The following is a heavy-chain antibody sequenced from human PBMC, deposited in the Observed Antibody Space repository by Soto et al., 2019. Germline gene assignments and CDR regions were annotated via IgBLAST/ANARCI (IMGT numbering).Heavy chain of an antibody. D-gene: IGHD5-18*01. Sequence: VASVKVSCKXSGGTFSSYAISWVRQAPGQGLEWMGGIIPIFGTANYAQKFQGRVTITADESTSTAYMELSSLRSEDTAVYYCARNSGIQLAYEYFQHWGQGTLVTVSS. J-gene: IGHJ1*01. CDR2: IIPIFGTA. CDR3: ARNSGIQLAYEYFQH. V-gene: IGHV1-69*13. CDR1: GGTFSSYA.